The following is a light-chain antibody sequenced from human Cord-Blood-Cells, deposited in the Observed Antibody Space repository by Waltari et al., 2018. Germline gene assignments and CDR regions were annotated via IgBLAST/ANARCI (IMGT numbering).Light chain of an antibody. Sequence: QSALTQSASVSGSPGQSITISCTGTSSDVGGYNYVSWYQQHPGKAPKLMIYEVSNRPPGVSNRFSGSKSGNTASLTISGLQAEDEADYYCSSYTSSSGVFGTGTKVTVL. CDR1: SSDVGGYNY. V-gene: IGLV2-14*01. J-gene: IGLJ1*01. CDR3: SSYTSSSGV. CDR2: EVS.